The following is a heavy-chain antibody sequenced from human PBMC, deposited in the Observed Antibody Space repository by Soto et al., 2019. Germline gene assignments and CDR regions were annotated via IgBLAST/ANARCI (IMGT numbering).Heavy chain of an antibody. Sequence: SVKVSCKASGGTFSSYTISWVRQAPGQGLEWMGRIIPILGIANYAQKFQGRVTITADKSTSTAYMELSSLRSEDTAVYYCARDWYCSSTSCHPYHYYYYGMDVWG. CDR3: ARDWYCSSTSCHPYHYYYYGMDV. CDR2: IIPILGIA. J-gene: IGHJ6*02. V-gene: IGHV1-69*04. CDR1: GGTFSSYT. D-gene: IGHD2-2*01.